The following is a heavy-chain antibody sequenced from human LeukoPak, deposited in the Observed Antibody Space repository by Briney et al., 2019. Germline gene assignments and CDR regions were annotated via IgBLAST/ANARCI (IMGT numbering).Heavy chain of an antibody. Sequence: ASVKVSCKASGYTFTSYYMHWVRQAPGQGLEWMGIINPSGGSTSYAQKLQGRVTMTRDMSTSTVYMELSSLRSEDTAVYYCARDLFYGECGSGSYYSSYYMDVWGKGTTVTVSS. CDR2: INPSGGST. CDR3: ARDLFYGECGSGSYYSSYYMDV. J-gene: IGHJ6*03. CDR1: GYTFTSYY. V-gene: IGHV1-46*01. D-gene: IGHD3-10*01.